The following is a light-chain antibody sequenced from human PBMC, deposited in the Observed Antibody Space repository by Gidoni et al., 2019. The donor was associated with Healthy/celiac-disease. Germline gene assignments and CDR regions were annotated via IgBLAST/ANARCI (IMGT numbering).Light chain of an antibody. CDR1: SSDVGGYNY. CDR3: SSYTSSSTPYV. J-gene: IGLJ1*01. CDR2: EVS. Sequence: QSALTQAASVSGSPGPSITISCTGTSSDVGGYNYVSWYQQHPGKAPKLMIYEVSNRPSGVSNRFSGSKSGNTASLTISGLQAEDEADYYCSSYTSSSTPYVFGTGTKVTVL. V-gene: IGLV2-14*01.